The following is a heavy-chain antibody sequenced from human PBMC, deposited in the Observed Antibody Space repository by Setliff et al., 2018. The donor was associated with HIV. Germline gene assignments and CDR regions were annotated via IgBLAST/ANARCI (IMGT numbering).Heavy chain of an antibody. CDR2: IDWDDDK. J-gene: IGHJ4*02. Sequence: SGPTLVNPTPPLTPTCNFSGFSLTTSGMCVSWIRQPPGKALEWLARIDWDDDKYYITSLKTRLTISKDTSKNQVVLTLTNVDPVDTATYYCAQICGGYFGSGNFPHWGLGTLVTVSS. CDR3: AQICGGYFGSGNFPH. CDR1: GFSLTTSGMC. V-gene: IGHV2-70*11. D-gene: IGHD3-10*01.